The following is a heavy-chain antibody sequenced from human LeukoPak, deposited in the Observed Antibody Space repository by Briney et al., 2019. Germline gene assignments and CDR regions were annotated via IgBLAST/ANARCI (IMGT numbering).Heavy chain of an antibody. CDR2: IWYDGSNK. D-gene: IGHD1-26*01. Sequence: GGSLRLSCAASGFAFSSYGMHWVRQAPGKGLEWVAVIWYDGSNKYYADSVKGRFTISRDNSKNTLYLQMNSLRAEDTAVYYCARDRGSYWDGGNDYWGQGTLVTVSS. CDR1: GFAFSSYG. J-gene: IGHJ4*02. CDR3: ARDRGSYWDGGNDY. V-gene: IGHV3-33*01.